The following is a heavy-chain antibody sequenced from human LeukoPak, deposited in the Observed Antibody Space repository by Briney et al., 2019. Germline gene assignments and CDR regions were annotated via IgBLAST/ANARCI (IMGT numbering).Heavy chain of an antibody. Sequence: ASVKVSCKASGYTFSDYGISRVRQAPGQGLEWMGWISAYNGNTNYAQKFQGRVTMTTDTSTSTAYMELRSLRSDDTAVYYCARGWSGHDYGDPGNYWGQGALVTVSS. J-gene: IGHJ4*02. CDR2: ISAYNGNT. CDR3: ARGWSGHDYGDPGNY. CDR1: GYTFSDYG. D-gene: IGHD4-17*01. V-gene: IGHV1-18*01.